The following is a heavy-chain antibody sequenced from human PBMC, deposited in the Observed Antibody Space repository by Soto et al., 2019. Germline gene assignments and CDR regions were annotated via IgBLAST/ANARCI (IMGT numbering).Heavy chain of an antibody. CDR2: FYYIGNT. D-gene: IGHD6-13*01. J-gene: IGHJ4*02. CDR3: ARFVGLLWGGVAPAESWGSYYFEN. Sequence: VQLQESGPGLVKPSQTLSLTSTVSGDSITSGDYYWSWTRQPPGKDLEWIGYFYYIGNTNYNPSLHCRGIRSVDTSKNQFTQNLTSLTAADTAVYSCARFVGLLWGGVAPAESWGSYYFENWGQGSLVTVSS. CDR1: GDSITSGDYY. V-gene: IGHV4-30-4*01.